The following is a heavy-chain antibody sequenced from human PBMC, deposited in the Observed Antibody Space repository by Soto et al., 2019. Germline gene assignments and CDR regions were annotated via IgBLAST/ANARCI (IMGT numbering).Heavy chain of an antibody. V-gene: IGHV4-39*01. J-gene: IGHJ5*02. CDR3: AGQTFTIAAASYGRSNWFDP. CDR2: IYFTGNT. Sequence: SETLSLTCTVSGGSITSSSHFWGWVRQPPGKGREWIGTIYFTGNTYYTPSLKSRLTMSIDTSKNEFSLRLNSVTAADTAVYYCAGQTFTIAAASYGRSNWFDPWGPGTLVTVSS. D-gene: IGHD6-25*01. CDR1: GGSITSSSHF.